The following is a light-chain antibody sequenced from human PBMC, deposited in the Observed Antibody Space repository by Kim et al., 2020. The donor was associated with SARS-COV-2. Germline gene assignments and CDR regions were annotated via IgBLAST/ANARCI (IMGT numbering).Light chain of an antibody. CDR3: QQYDTSPWT. Sequence: PGERATLSCRASQRVGSTYLAWYQHKPGQAPRLLIYGASSRATGIPDRFSGSGSGMDFTLTISRLESEDFAVYYCQQYDTSPWTFGQGTKVDIK. CDR1: QRVGSTY. CDR2: GAS. J-gene: IGKJ1*01. V-gene: IGKV3-20*01.